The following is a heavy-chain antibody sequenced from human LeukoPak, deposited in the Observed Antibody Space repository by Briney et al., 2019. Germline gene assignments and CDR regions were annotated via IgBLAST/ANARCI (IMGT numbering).Heavy chain of an antibody. Sequence: GGSLRLSCAASGFTFSSYAMSWVRQAPGKGLEWVSAISGSGGSTYYADSVKGRFTISRDNSKNTLYLQMNSLRAEDTAVYYCAKAYPITMIVVVTLPFDYWGQGTLVTASS. CDR3: AKAYPITMIVVVTLPFDY. D-gene: IGHD3-22*01. CDR1: GFTFSSYA. CDR2: ISGSGGST. V-gene: IGHV3-23*01. J-gene: IGHJ4*02.